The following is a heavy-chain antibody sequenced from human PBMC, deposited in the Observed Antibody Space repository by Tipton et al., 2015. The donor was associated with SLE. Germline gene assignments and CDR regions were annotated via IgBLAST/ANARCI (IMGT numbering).Heavy chain of an antibody. J-gene: IGHJ4*02. Sequence: TLSLTCTVSGGSISSYYWSWIRQPAGKGLEWIGYIYTSGSTHYNPSLKSRVTISVDTSKNQFSLKLSSVTAADAAMYYCARGKTRVEYWGQGTLVTVSS. CDR2: IYTSGST. CDR3: ARGKTRVEY. V-gene: IGHV4-4*08. D-gene: IGHD1-14*01. CDR1: GGSISSYY.